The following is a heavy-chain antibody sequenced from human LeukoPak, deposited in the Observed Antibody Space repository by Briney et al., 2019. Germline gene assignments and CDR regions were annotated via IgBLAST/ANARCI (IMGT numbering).Heavy chain of an antibody. CDR2: INHSGST. D-gene: IGHD1-14*01. Sequence: SETLSLTCAVYGGSFSGYYWSWIRQPPGKGLEWIGEINHSGSTNYNPSLKSRVTISVDTSKNQFSLKLSSVTAADTAVYYCARHNHRGPNNWFDPWGQGTLVTVSS. J-gene: IGHJ5*02. V-gene: IGHV4-34*01. CDR3: ARHNHRGPNNWFDP. CDR1: GGSFSGYY.